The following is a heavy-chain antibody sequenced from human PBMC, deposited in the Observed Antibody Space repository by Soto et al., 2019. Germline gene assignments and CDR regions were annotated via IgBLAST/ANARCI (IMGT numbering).Heavy chain of an antibody. Sequence: PGGSLRFSCAASGFTFSSYAMSWVRQAPGKGLEWVSAISGSGGSTYYTDSVKGRFTVSRDNSKNTVYLQMNSLRVEDTAVYYCAKPSYIFGVVITGAFDYWGQGTLVTVSS. CDR2: ISGSGGST. CDR3: AKPSYIFGVVITGAFDY. J-gene: IGHJ4*02. V-gene: IGHV3-23*01. D-gene: IGHD3-3*02. CDR1: GFTFSSYA.